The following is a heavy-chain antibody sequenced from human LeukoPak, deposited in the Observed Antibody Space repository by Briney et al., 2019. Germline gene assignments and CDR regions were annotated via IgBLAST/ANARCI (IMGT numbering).Heavy chain of an antibody. CDR2: IKRGGSET. V-gene: IGHV3-7*01. D-gene: IGHD1-26*01. Sequence: GGSLRLSCAATRFTFSSYWMSWVRQAPGKGLEWVANIKRGGSETYYVESVRGRFTISRDNVYNSLYLQMNSLRAEDTAVYFCARDRPGGYYNSWGQGTLVTVSS. CDR1: RFTFSSYW. J-gene: IGHJ4*02. CDR3: ARDRPGGYYNS.